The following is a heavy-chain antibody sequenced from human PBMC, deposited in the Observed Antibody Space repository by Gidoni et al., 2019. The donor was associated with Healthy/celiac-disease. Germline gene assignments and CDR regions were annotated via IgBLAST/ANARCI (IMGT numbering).Heavy chain of an antibody. CDR2: KRSSGSTI. Sequence: QVQLVESWGGLFKPGGSLILSCAASGSTFSDYSVRWIRQGPGKGLEWVSYKRSSGSTIYYADSVKGRFNISRDNAKNSLYLQMNSLRAEDTAVYYCARDSPNLWFGEDYYGMDVWGQGTTVTVSS. V-gene: IGHV3-11*01. CDR1: GSTFSDYS. D-gene: IGHD3-10*01. CDR3: ARDSPNLWFGEDYYGMDV. J-gene: IGHJ6*02.